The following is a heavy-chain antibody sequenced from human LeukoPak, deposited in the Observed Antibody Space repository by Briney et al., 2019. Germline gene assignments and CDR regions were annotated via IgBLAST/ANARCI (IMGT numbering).Heavy chain of an antibody. D-gene: IGHD2-2*01. Sequence: GGSLRLSCAASGITFSSYSMNWVRQAPGEGLEWVSSISSGSSYIYYADSVKGRFTISRDNAKSSLYLQMNSLRADDTAVYYCARDLSTSSTAYFQHWGQGTLVTVSS. CDR3: ARDLSTSSTAYFQH. CDR1: GITFSSYS. V-gene: IGHV3-21*01. CDR2: ISSGSSYI. J-gene: IGHJ1*01.